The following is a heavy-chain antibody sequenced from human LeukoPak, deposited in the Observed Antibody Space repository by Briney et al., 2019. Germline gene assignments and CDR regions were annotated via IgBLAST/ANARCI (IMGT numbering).Heavy chain of an antibody. CDR2: INPNSGGT. CDR1: GYTFTGYY. Sequence: EASVKVSCKASGYTFTGYYMHRVRQAPGQGLEWMGWINPNSGGTNYAQNCQGRVTMTRDTSISTAYMELSRLRSDDTAVYYCAREASIAARRVGCLIVWGQGTLVTVSS. J-gene: IGHJ4*02. V-gene: IGHV1-2*02. D-gene: IGHD6-6*01. CDR3: AREASIAARRVGCLIV.